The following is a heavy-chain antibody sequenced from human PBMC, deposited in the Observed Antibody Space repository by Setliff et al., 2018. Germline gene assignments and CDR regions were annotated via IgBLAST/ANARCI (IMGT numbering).Heavy chain of an antibody. CDR1: GFTFSSYW. V-gene: IGHV3-7*01. CDR2: IKQDGSEK. Sequence: GGSLRLSCAASGFTFSSYWMSWVLQAPGKGLEWVANIKQDGSEKYYVDSVKGRFTISRDNAKHSLYLQMNSLRAEDTAVYYCARGPYYDFWSGYGADAFDIWGQGTMVTVSS. CDR3: ARGPYYDFWSGYGADAFDI. D-gene: IGHD3-3*01. J-gene: IGHJ3*02.